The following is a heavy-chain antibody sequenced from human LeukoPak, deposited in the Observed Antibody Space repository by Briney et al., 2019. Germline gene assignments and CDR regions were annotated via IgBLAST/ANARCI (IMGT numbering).Heavy chain of an antibody. CDR2: IHYSGRT. V-gene: IGHV4-59*08. Sequence: SETLSLTCTVSGGSISSDYWSWIRQPPGKGLEWIGYIHYSGRTNYNPSLKSRTTISVDTSKTQFSLKLSSVTAADTAVYYCATLRVSSSAVFDYWGQGTLVTVSS. CDR1: GGSISSDY. J-gene: IGHJ4*02. D-gene: IGHD2-2*01. CDR3: ATLRVSSSAVFDY.